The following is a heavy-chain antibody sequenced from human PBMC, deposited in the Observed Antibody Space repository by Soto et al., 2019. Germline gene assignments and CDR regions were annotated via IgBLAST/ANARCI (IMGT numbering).Heavy chain of an antibody. CDR2: VSHDGRNT. CDR1: GFTFSDYA. D-gene: IGHD6-19*01. CDR3: AKGGRQWLVTSDFNY. J-gene: IGHJ4*02. Sequence: VQLVESGGGVVQPGRSLRLSCAASGFTFSDYAMHWVRQAPGKGLEWVAVVSHDGRNTHYADSVKGRFTISRDSSKNRVSLEMTSLRAEDTAVYYCAKGGRQWLVTSDFNYWGQGALVTVYS. V-gene: IGHV3-30*18.